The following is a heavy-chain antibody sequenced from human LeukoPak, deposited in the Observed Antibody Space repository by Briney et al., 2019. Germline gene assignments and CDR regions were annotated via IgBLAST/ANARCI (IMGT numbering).Heavy chain of an antibody. D-gene: IGHD3-16*01. Sequence: SETLSLTCTVSGGSISSYYWSWIRQPPGKGLEWIGYIYYSGSTNYNPSLKSRVTISVDTSKNQFSLKLSSVTAADTAVCYCARSSAYYDYVWGSYRPRYYFDYWGQGTLVTVSS. CDR2: IYYSGST. V-gene: IGHV4-59*01. J-gene: IGHJ4*02. CDR3: ARSSAYYDYVWGSYRPRYYFDY. CDR1: GGSISSYY.